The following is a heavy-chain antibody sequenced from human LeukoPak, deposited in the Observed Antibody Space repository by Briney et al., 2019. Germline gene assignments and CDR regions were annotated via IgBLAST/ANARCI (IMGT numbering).Heavy chain of an antibody. Sequence: SETLSLTCAVYGGSFSGYYWSWIRQPPGKGLEWIGEINHSGSTNYNPSLKSRVTISVDTSKNQFSLKLSSVTAADTAVYCCARGLGFGDYWGQGTLVTVSS. CDR2: INHSGST. CDR1: GGSFSGYY. V-gene: IGHV4-34*01. J-gene: IGHJ4*02. CDR3: ARGLGFGDY. D-gene: IGHD3-10*01.